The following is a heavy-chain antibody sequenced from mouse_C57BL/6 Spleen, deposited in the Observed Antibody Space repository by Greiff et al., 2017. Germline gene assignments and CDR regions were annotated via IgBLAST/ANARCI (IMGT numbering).Heavy chain of an antibody. CDR2: IWGGGST. D-gene: IGHD2-3*01. J-gene: IGHJ4*01. Sequence: QVQLQQSGPGLVAPSQSLSITCTVSGFSLTSYGVDWVRQPPGKGLEWLGVIWGGGSTNYNSALMSRLSISKDNSKSQVFLKMNSLQTDDTAMYYCAKHVSVDGYLPYYAMDYWGQGTSVTVSS. V-gene: IGHV2-9*01. CDR3: AKHVSVDGYLPYYAMDY. CDR1: GFSLTSYG.